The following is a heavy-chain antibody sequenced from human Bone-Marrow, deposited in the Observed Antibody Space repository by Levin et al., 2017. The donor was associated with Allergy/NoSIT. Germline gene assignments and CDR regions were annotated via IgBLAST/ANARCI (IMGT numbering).Heavy chain of an antibody. CDR1: GFTFSTRA. CDR2: ITGDGEDT. Sequence: GGSLRLSCAASGFTFSTRAMTWVRQAAGKGLEWISGITGDGEDTHYADSVKGRFTISRDNSQNTLFLQMNNLRADDTATYFCAKGNTIFGVGRLDYWGRGTLVTVSS. CDR3: AKGNTIFGVGRLDY. D-gene: IGHD3-3*01. J-gene: IGHJ4*02. V-gene: IGHV3-23*01.